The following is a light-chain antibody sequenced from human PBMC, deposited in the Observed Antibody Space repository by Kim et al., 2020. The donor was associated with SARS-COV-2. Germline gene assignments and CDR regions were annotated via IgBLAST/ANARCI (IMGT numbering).Light chain of an antibody. V-gene: IGLV1-47*01. CDR1: SSNIGSNY. J-gene: IGLJ2*01. CDR3: AAWDDSLSVV. Sequence: PGQRVTISCSGSSSNIGSNYVYWYQQLPGTAPTLLIYRNNQRPSGVPDRFSGSKSGTSASLAISGLRSEDEDDYYCAAWDDSLSVVFGGGTQLTVL. CDR2: RNN.